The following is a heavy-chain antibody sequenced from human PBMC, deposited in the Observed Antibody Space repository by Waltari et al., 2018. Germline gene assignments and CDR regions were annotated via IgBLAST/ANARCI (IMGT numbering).Heavy chain of an antibody. V-gene: IGHV1-18*01. CDR2: ISAYYGNT. J-gene: IGHJ2*01. CDR3: ARTRHSWYFEL. CDR1: GYPFTSYG. Sequence: QVQLVQSGDEVEKPGDSVMVSCMASGYPFTSYGISWVRQAPGQGLEWIGWISAYYGNTNYAQKLQGRVTMTTDTSTSTAYMELRSLRSDDTAVYYCARTRHSWYFELWGRGTLVTVSS.